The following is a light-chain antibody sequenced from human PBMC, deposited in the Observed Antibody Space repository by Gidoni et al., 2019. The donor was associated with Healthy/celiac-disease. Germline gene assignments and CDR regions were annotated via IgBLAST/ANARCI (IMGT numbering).Light chain of an antibody. J-gene: IGLJ2*01. CDR1: SSAVGGYNY. V-gene: IGLV2-14*01. Sequence: QSALTQPASVSGSPGQSITISCTGTSSAVGGYNYVSWYQHHPGKAPKLMIYEVYYRPSGVSNRFSGSKSGNTASLTISGLQAEDEADYYCSSYTTGSTLDVLFGGGTKLTVL. CDR2: EVY. CDR3: SSYTTGSTLDVL.